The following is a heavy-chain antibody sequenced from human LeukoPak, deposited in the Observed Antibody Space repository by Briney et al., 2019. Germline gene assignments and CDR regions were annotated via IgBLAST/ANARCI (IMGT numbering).Heavy chain of an antibody. V-gene: IGHV1-69*05. CDR3: ARVMGRYGGNDYYYYYYMDV. Sequence: GASVKVSCKASGGTFSSYAISWVRQAPGQGLEWMGGIIPIFGTANYAQKFRGRVTITTDESTSTAYMELSSLRSEDTAVYYCARVMGRYGGNDYYYYYYMDVWGKGTTVTVSS. D-gene: IGHD4-23*01. CDR1: GGTFSSYA. J-gene: IGHJ6*03. CDR2: IIPIFGTA.